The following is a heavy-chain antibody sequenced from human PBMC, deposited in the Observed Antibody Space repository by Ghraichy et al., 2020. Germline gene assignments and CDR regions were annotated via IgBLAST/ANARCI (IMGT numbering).Heavy chain of an antibody. CDR3: AKSGDYFWDY. V-gene: IGHV4-4*02. Sequence: GSLRLSCAVSGGSISSSNWWSWVRQSPGKGLEWIGEIYHSGSTNYNPSLKSRVTISVDKSKNQFSLKLSSVTAADTAVYYCAKSGDYFWDYWGQGTLVTVSS. J-gene: IGHJ4*02. D-gene: IGHD3-16*01. CDR1: GGSISSSNW. CDR2: IYHSGST.